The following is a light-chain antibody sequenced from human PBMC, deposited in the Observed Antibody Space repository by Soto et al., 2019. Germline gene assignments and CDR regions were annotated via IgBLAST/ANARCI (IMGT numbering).Light chain of an antibody. V-gene: IGKV3-20*01. CDR1: QSVSSSY. CDR3: QQYSSSPTYT. CDR2: GAS. J-gene: IGKJ2*01. Sequence: EIVLTQSPGTLSLSPGGRATLSCRASQSVSSSYLAWYQQKPGQAPRLLIYGASSRATGIPDRFSGSGSGTAFTLTISRLEPEEFAVYYCQQYSSSPTYTFGQGTKLEIK.